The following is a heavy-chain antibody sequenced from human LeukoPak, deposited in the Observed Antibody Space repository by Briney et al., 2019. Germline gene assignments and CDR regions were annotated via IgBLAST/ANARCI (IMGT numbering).Heavy chain of an antibody. Sequence: GGSLRLSCAASGFTFSSYGMHWVRQAPGKGLEWVAVISYDGSNKYYADSVKGRFTISRDNSKNTLYLQMNSLRAEDTAVYYCAKDQSRYCSGGSCYSSWPLLYYYYGMDVWGQGTTVTVSS. CDR2: ISYDGSNK. V-gene: IGHV3-30*18. CDR3: AKDQSRYCSGGSCYSSWPLLYYYYGMDV. CDR1: GFTFSSYG. J-gene: IGHJ6*02. D-gene: IGHD2-15*01.